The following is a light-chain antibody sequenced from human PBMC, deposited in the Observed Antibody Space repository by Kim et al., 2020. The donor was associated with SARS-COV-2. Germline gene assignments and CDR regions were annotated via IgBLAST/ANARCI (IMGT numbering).Light chain of an antibody. Sequence: QAGLTQPPSVSKGLRQTATLTCTGNSSNVGNQGAAWLQQHQGHPPKLLSYRNNNRPSGISERLSASRSGNTASLTITGLQPEDEADYYCSAWDSSLSAWVFGTGTKVTVL. V-gene: IGLV10-54*01. CDR1: SSNVGNQG. CDR3: SAWDSSLSAWV. J-gene: IGLJ1*01. CDR2: RNN.